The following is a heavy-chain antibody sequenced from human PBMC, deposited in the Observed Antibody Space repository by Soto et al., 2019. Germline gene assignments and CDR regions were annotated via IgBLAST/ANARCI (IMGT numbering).Heavy chain of an antibody. D-gene: IGHD5-12*01. CDR3: AGGVATLLA. J-gene: IGHJ5*02. CDR2: INSDGSTT. CDR1: GFTFSTYW. Sequence: GGSLRLSCAASGFTFSTYWMHWVRQVPGKGLVWVSRINSDGSTTSYADSVNGRFTISRDNAKNTLFLKMNSLIAEDTAVYYCAGGVATLLAWGQGTLVTVSS. V-gene: IGHV3-74*01.